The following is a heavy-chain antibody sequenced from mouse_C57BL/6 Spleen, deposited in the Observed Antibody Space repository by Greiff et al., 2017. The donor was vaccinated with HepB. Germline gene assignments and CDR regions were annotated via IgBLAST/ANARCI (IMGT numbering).Heavy chain of an antibody. CDR1: GFTFSDYY. D-gene: IGHD1-1*01. CDR3: AREILRGYFDY. V-gene: IGHV5-16*01. CDR2: INYDGSST. Sequence: EVQLVESEGGLVQPGSSMKLSCTASGFTFSDYYMAWVRQVPEKGLEWVANINYDGSSTYYLDSLKSRFIISRDNAKNILYLQMSSLKSEDTATYYCAREILRGYFDYWGQGTTLTVSS. J-gene: IGHJ2*01.